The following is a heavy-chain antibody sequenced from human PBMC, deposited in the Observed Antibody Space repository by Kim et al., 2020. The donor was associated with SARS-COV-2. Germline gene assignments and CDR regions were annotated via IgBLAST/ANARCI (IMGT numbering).Heavy chain of an antibody. J-gene: IGHJ3*02. CDR3: SYDSSGFGLSTQI. D-gene: IGHD3-22*01. Sequence: ASVKVSCKASGYTFTGYYMHWVRQAPGQGLEWMGWINPNSGGTNYAQKFQGRVTMTRDTSISTAYMELSRLRSDDTAVYYCSYDSSGFGLSTQIWGQGTMVTVSS. CDR2: INPNSGGT. V-gene: IGHV1-2*02. CDR1: GYTFTGYY.